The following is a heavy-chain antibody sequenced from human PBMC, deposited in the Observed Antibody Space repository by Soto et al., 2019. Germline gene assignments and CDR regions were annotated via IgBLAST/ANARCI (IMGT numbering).Heavy chain of an antibody. J-gene: IGHJ6*02. D-gene: IGHD6-19*01. CDR3: ANMALAGNYYYGMDV. V-gene: IGHV3-23*01. Sequence: GGSLRLSCAASGFTFSSYAMSWVRQAPGKGLEWVSAISGSGGSTYYADSVKGRFTISRDNSKNTLYLQMNSLRAEDTAVYYCANMALAGNYYYGMDVWGQGTTVTVSS. CDR2: ISGSGGST. CDR1: GFTFSSYA.